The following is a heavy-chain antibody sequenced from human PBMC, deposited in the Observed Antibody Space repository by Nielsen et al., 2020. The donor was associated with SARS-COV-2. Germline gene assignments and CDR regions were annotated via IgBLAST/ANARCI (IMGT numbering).Heavy chain of an antibody. CDR2: IKSKTDGGTT. V-gene: IGHV3-15*01. CDR1: GFTFSNAW. Sequence: GESLKISCAASGFTFSNAWMSWVRQAPGKGLEWVDRIKSKTDGGTTDYAAPVKGRFTISRDDSKNTLYLQMNSLKTEDTAVYYCTTGLGGTIDYWGQGTLVTVSS. J-gene: IGHJ4*02. CDR3: TTGLGGTIDY. D-gene: IGHD1-14*01.